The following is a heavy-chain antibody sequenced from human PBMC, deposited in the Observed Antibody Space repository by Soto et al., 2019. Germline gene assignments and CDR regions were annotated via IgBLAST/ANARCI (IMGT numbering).Heavy chain of an antibody. CDR3: AKAWDY. CDR2: ISNSGNT. Sequence: SEPRFLTCTGSGGSISSGDYSWSWIRQPPGKGLEWIGFISNSGNTYYNPSLKSRITISADTSKNQFSLKLSSVTAADTAVYYWAKAWDYWGQGTLVTVAS. CDR1: GGSISSGDYS. V-gene: IGHV4-30-4*01. J-gene: IGHJ4*02.